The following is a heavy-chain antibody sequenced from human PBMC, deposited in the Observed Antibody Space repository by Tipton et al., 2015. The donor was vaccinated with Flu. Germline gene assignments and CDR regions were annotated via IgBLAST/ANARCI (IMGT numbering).Heavy chain of an antibody. V-gene: IGHV3-11*04. D-gene: IGHD3-10*01. J-gene: IGHJ4*02. Sequence: SLRLSCAAYGFTFSDYYMSWIRQAPGKGLEWVSYISSSGSTIYYADSVKGRFTISRDNAKNSLYLQMNSLRAEDTAVYYCARAPWFGELNFDYWGQGTLVTVSS. CDR1: GFTFSDYY. CDR3: ARAPWFGELNFDY. CDR2: ISSSGSTI.